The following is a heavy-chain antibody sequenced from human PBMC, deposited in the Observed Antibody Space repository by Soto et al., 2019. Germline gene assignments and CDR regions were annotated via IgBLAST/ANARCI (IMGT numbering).Heavy chain of an antibody. V-gene: IGHV1-69*12. CDR2: IIPIFGTA. CDR3: ARDGLMVVAATDYYYGMDV. J-gene: IGHJ6*02. D-gene: IGHD2-15*01. CDR1: GGTFSSYA. Sequence: QVQLVQSGAEVKKPGSSVKVSCKASGGTFSSYAISWVRQAPGQGLEWMGGIIPIFGTANYAQKFQGRVTITADESTSTAYMGLSSLRSEDTAVYYCARDGLMVVAATDYYYGMDVWGQGTTVTVSS.